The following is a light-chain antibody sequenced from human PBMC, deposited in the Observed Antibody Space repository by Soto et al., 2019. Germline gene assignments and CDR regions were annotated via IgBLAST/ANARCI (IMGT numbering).Light chain of an antibody. J-gene: IGKJ5*01. V-gene: IGKV3-15*01. CDR3: QQYNNWPPIT. Sequence: EIVMTQSPATLSVSPGERATLSCRASQSVSSNLAWYQQKPGQAPRLLIYGASTRDTGIPARFSGSGSGTEFSLTISSLQCEDFAVYYCQQYNNWPPITFGQGKRLEIK. CDR2: GAS. CDR1: QSVSSN.